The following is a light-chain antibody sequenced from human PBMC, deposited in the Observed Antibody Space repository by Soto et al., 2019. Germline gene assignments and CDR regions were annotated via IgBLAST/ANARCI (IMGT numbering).Light chain of an antibody. Sequence: DIQMTQSPSPLSASVGDRVTITCRASQGISNYLAWYQQKPGKVPKLLIYAASTLQSGVPSRFSGSGSGTDFTITISSLQPEDVATYYCQKYNSAPRTFGQGTKVEIK. J-gene: IGKJ1*01. V-gene: IGKV1-27*01. CDR1: QGISNY. CDR2: AAS. CDR3: QKYNSAPRT.